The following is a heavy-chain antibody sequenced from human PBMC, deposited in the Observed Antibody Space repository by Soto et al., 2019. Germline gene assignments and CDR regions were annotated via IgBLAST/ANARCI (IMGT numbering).Heavy chain of an antibody. D-gene: IGHD2-8*01. V-gene: IGHV1-2*04. J-gene: IGHJ6*02. CDR2: INPKSGGT. CDR1: GYTFTGYY. Sequence: ASVKVSCKASGYTFTGYYVQWVRQAPGQGLEWLGRINPKSGGTSTAQKFQGWVTMTTDTSISTASMELTRLTSDDTAIYYCARGDSTDCSNGVCSFFYNHDMDVWGQGTTVTVSS. CDR3: ARGDSTDCSNGVCSFFYNHDMDV.